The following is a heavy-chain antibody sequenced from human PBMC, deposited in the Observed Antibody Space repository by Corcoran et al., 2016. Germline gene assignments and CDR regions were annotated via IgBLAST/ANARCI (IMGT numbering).Heavy chain of an antibody. CDR2: IIPIFGTA. V-gene: IGHV1-69*01. CDR1: GGTFSSYA. CDR3: ARDGNDSSGYYYGYDY. J-gene: IGHJ4*02. D-gene: IGHD3-22*01. Sequence: QVQLVQSGAEVKKPGSSVKVSCKASGGTFSSYAISWVRQAPGQGLEWMGGIIPIFGTANYAQKFQGRVTITADESTSTAYMELSSLRSEDTAVYYCARDGNDSSGYYYGYDYWGQGTLVTVSS.